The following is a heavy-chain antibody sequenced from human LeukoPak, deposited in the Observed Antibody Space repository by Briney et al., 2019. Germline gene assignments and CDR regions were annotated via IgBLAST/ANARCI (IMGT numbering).Heavy chain of an antibody. J-gene: IGHJ3*02. CDR2: IYYSGST. V-gene: IGHV4-59*01. Sequence: SETLSLTCAVYGGSFSGYYWSWIRQPPGKGLEWIGYIYYSGSTNYNPSLKSRVTISVDTSKNQFSLKLSSVTAADTAVYYCARFAMVRGVIITDAFDIWGQGTMVTVSS. CDR3: ARFAMVRGVIITDAFDI. CDR1: GGSFSGYY. D-gene: IGHD3-10*01.